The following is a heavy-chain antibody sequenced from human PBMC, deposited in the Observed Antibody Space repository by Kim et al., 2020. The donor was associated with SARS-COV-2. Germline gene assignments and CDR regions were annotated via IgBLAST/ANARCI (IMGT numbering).Heavy chain of an antibody. CDR1: GYTFTSYG. CDR3: ARDYSSGWPTTAPSDY. Sequence: ASVKVSCKASGYTFTSYGISWVRQAPGQGLEWMGWISAYNGNTNYAQKLQGRVTMTTDTSTSTAYMELRSLRSDDTAVYYCARDYSSGWPTTAPSDYWGQGTLVTVSS. D-gene: IGHD6-19*01. CDR2: ISAYNGNT. V-gene: IGHV1-18*01. J-gene: IGHJ4*02.